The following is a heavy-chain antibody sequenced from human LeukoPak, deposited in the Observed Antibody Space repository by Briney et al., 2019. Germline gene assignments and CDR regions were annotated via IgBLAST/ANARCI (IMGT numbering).Heavy chain of an antibody. V-gene: IGHV4-30-2*03. CDR3: ARQPSITIFGVVIIGAFDI. J-gene: IGHJ3*02. CDR2: IYYSGST. D-gene: IGHD3-3*01. CDR1: GGSISSGGYY. Sequence: SQTLSLTCTVSGGSISSGGYYWSWIRQHPGKGLEWIGSIYYSGSTYYNPSLKSRVTISVDTSKNQFSLKLSSVTAADTAVYYCARQPSITIFGVVIIGAFDIWGQGTMVTVSS.